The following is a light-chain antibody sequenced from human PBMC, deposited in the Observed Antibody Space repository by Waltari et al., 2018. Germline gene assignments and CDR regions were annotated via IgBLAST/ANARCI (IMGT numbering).Light chain of an antibody. Sequence: SALTQPPSASGSPGQSVTISCTGSSSDVGGYNYVSWYQQHPGKAPKLMIYEVNKRPSGVPDRFSGSKSGNTASLTVSGLQAEDEADYYCSSSAGSKNLVFGGGTKLTVL. V-gene: IGLV2-8*01. J-gene: IGLJ2*01. CDR2: EVN. CDR3: SSSAGSKNLV. CDR1: SSDVGGYNY.